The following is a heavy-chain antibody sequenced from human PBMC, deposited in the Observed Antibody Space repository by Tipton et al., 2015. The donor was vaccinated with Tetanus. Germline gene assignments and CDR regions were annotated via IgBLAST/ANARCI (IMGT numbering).Heavy chain of an antibody. CDR1: GFTFSRNP. Sequence: GSLRLSFAASGFTFSRNPMTWVRQAPGKGLERVSGISGSGGSTYYADSVKGRFTISRDNSKNTLYLQMNSLRAEDTAVYYCAKEGLSAFDYWGQGTLVSVSS. CDR3: AKEGLSAFDY. CDR2: ISGSGGST. V-gene: IGHV3-23*01. D-gene: IGHD6-13*01. J-gene: IGHJ4*02.